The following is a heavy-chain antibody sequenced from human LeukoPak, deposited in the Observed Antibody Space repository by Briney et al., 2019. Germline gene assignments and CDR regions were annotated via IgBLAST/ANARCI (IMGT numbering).Heavy chain of an antibody. CDR2: ISAYNGNT. Sequence: ASLKVSCKASGYTFTGYGISWVRQAPGQGLEWMGWISAYNGNTNFEQKLQIRVTMTTDTSTSTAYIELRSLRSDDSAVYYCARDPPRSSITMCNYFDYWGQGTLVTVSS. CDR1: GYTFTGYG. V-gene: IGHV1-18*01. CDR3: ARDPPRSSITMCNYFDY. D-gene: IGHD3-10*02. J-gene: IGHJ4*02.